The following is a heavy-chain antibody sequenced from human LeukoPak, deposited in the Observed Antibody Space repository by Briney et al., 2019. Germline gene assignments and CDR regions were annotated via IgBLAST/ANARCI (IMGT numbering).Heavy chain of an antibody. J-gene: IGHJ4*02. V-gene: IGHV5-51*01. CDR3: ARCRRQEVFDF. Sequence: GESLNISCPRSGYEFSTYWIGWVGPMPGKGLEWMGIVYPDDSDTRYSPSFQGQVTISADKSTSTAYLQWGSLKASDTAMYYCARCRRQEVFDFWGQGSRVTVSS. CDR1: GYEFSTYW. CDR2: VYPDDSDT.